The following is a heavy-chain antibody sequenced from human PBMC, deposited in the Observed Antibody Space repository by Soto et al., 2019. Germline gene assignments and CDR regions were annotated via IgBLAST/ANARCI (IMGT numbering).Heavy chain of an antibody. V-gene: IGHV6-1*01. CDR1: GDSVSSNTAS. Sequence: SQTLSLPCAISGDSVSSNTASWNWIRQSPSSGLEWLGRTYFRSKWYNDYAVSVKSRIIINPDTSNNQFSLQLNSVTPEDTAVYFCAKGDNLGPKTGYAFDPWGQGIMVTVSS. D-gene: IGHD5-12*01. CDR2: TYFRSKWYN. J-gene: IGHJ5*02. CDR3: AKGDNLGPKTGYAFDP.